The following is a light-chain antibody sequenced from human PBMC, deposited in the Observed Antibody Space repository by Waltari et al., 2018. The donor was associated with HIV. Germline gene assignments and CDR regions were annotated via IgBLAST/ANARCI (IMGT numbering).Light chain of an antibody. CDR2: HTS. CDR1: QIVSLNY. J-gene: IGKJ1*01. CDR3: QECSGSSWT. V-gene: IGKV3D-20*02. Sequence: QSPETRSVATGARATLHCRADQIVSLNYFAWYQLRPGQATRLLVYHTSYRAAGIPDRFSAAGSGTHFTLAISRLEPEDFAVYYCQECSGSSWTFGQGT.